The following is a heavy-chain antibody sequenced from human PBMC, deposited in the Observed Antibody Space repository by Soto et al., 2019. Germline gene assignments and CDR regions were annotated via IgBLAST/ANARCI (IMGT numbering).Heavy chain of an antibody. CDR2: VWYDGSDK. V-gene: IGHV3-33*01. D-gene: IGHD3-3*01. CDR3: ARGVYYDSRAAYMDV. CDR1: GFTFSSYA. J-gene: IGHJ6*03. Sequence: PGGSLRLSCAASGFTFSSYAMHWVRQAPGKGLEWVAIVWYDGSDKYYGDSVKGRFTISRDNSKNTLYLQVNSLRVEDTAVYFCARGVYYDSRAAYMDVWGKGTTVTVSS.